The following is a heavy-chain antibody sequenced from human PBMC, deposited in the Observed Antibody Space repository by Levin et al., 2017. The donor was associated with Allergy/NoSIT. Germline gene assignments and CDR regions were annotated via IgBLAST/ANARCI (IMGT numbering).Heavy chain of an antibody. V-gene: IGHV4-34*01. CDR3: ARLAGYSRGWYLPY. CDR2: INHSGSA. Sequence: SQTLSLPCAVSGGSLSGSYWTWIRQPPGKGLEWIGEINHSGSASYNPSLRSRVTMSVDTSKNQFSLNLISVTAADTAVYYCARLAGYSRGWYLPYWGQGTLVTVSS. J-gene: IGHJ4*02. CDR1: GGSLSGSY. D-gene: IGHD6-19*01.